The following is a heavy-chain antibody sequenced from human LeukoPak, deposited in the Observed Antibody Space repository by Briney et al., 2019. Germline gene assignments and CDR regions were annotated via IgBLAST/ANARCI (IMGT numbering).Heavy chain of an antibody. D-gene: IGHD2-2*01. J-gene: IGHJ4*02. CDR3: AIDIVVVPAAVFDY. V-gene: IGHV3-23*01. Sequence: GGSLRLSCAASGFTFSSYAMSWVRQAPGKGLEWVSAISGSGGSTYYADSVKGRFTISRNNSKNTLYLQMNSLGAEDTAVYYCAIDIVVVPAAVFDYWGQGTLVTVSS. CDR2: ISGSGGST. CDR1: GFTFSSYA.